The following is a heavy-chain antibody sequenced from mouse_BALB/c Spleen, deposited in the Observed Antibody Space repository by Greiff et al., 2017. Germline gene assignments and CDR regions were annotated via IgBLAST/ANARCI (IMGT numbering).Heavy chain of an antibody. CDR2: ISSGGST. Sequence: EVQLVESGGGLVKPGGSLKLSCAASGFTFSSYAMSWVRQTPEKRLEWVASISSGGSTYYPDSVKGRFTISRDNARNILYLQMSSLRSEDTAMYYCARGGIYYGNLYYAMDYWGQGTSVTVSS. CDR3: ARGGIYYGNLYYAMDY. V-gene: IGHV5-6-5*01. CDR1: GFTFSSYA. D-gene: IGHD2-1*01. J-gene: IGHJ4*01.